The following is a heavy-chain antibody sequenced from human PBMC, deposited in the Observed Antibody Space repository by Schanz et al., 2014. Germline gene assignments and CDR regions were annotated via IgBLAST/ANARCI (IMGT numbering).Heavy chain of an antibody. D-gene: IGHD3-22*01. CDR1: GFTFHTYD. CDR3: AREKSSGSCPAVTYYIDV. J-gene: IGHJ6*03. CDR2: ISHDGHRD. Sequence: QVQLVESGGGVVQPGRSLRLSCAASGFTFHTYDMHWVRQAPGKGLEWVGQISHDGHRDFYADSVKGRFTVSRDKNWKTRSLQISSARSDETAISHGAREKSSGSCPAVTYYIDVWGKGTTVTVSS. V-gene: IGHV3-30-3*01.